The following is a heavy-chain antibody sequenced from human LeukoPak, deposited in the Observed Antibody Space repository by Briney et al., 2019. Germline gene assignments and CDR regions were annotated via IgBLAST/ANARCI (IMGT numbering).Heavy chain of an antibody. CDR2: FYYSGST. D-gene: IGHD3-22*01. Sequence: SETLSLTRTVSGGSISGYYWSWIRQPPGKGLEWIGHFYYSGSTNYNPSLKSRVTISVDTSKNQFSLKLSSVTPADTAVYYCARSYYDSSGRYFDYWGQGTLVTVSS. CDR1: GGSISGYY. CDR3: ARSYYDSSGRYFDY. J-gene: IGHJ4*02. V-gene: IGHV4-59*01.